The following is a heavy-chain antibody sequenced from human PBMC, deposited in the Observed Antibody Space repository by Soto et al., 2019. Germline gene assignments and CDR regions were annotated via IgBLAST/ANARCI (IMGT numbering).Heavy chain of an antibody. Sequence: SETLSLTCTVSGGSISSGDYYWSWIRHHPGGGLEWIGYIHYSGNTYYDPSLKSRLTMSVDTSKNQFSLNLSSVTAADTAVYYCARDLFDIVVVVAATVFDYWGQGTLVTVSS. V-gene: IGHV4-31*03. CDR1: GGSISSGDYY. D-gene: IGHD2-15*01. CDR2: IHYSGNT. CDR3: ARDLFDIVVVVAATVFDY. J-gene: IGHJ4*02.